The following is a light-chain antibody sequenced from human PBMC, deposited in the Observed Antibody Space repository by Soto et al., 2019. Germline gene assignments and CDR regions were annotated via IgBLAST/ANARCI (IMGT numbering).Light chain of an antibody. Sequence: EIVLTQSPGTLSLSPGARATLSCRASQSVSSSYLAWYQQKPGQAPWLLIYGASSRVAGIPDRFSGSGSGTDFTLTISRLEAEDFAVYYCQQYGSSSWTFGQGTKVES. CDR2: GAS. CDR3: QQYGSSSWT. J-gene: IGKJ1*01. V-gene: IGKV3-20*01. CDR1: QSVSSSY.